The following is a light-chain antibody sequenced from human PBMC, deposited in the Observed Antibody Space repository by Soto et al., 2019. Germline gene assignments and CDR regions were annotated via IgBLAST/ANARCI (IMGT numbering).Light chain of an antibody. V-gene: IGLV1-47*01. J-gene: IGLJ1*01. Sequence: QSVLTQPPSASGTPGQRVTISCSGSSSNIGSNYVYWYQQLPGTAPKIIIYRNNQRPSGVPDRISGSKSGTSASLAISGLRYADEADYYCSAWDDSLSGYVFGAGTKLTVL. CDR1: SSNIGSNY. CDR2: RNN. CDR3: SAWDDSLSGYV.